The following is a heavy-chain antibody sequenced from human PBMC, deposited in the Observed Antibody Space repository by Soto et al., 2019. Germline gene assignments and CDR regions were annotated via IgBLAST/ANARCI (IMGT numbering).Heavy chain of an antibody. D-gene: IGHD2-2*01. CDR1: GYTFTSYG. J-gene: IGHJ4*02. CDR2: ISAYNGNT. V-gene: IGHV1-18*04. Sequence: ASVKVSCKASGYTFTSYGISWVRQAPGQGLEWMGWISAYNGNTNYAQKLQGRVTMTTDTSTSTAYMELRSLRSDDTAVYYCARDANIVVVPAATNYFDHWGQGTLVTVSS. CDR3: ARDANIVVVPAATNYFDH.